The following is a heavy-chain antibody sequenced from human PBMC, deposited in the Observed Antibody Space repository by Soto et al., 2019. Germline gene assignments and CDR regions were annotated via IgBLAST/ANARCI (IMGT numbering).Heavy chain of an antibody. V-gene: IGHV4-59*01. CDR3: ARDSTDLGELSESKDWYFDY. Sequence: SETLSLTCTVSGGSISSYYWSWIRQPPGKGLEWIGYIYYSGSTNYNPSLKSRVTISVDTSKNQFSLKLSSVTAADTAVYYCARDSTDLGELSESKDWYFDYWGQGTLVTVSS. CDR1: GGSISSYY. J-gene: IGHJ4*02. CDR2: IYYSGST. D-gene: IGHD3-16*02.